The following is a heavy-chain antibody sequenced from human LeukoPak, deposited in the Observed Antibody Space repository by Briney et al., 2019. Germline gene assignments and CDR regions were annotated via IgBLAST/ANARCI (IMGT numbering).Heavy chain of an antibody. CDR3: AKDGTLGITAGAYDHHHYGMDV. CDR1: GYTFTSYG. Sequence: EASVKVSCKASGYTFTSYGISWVRQAPGQGLEWMGWISAYNGNTNYAQNLQGRVTLSTDTSTGSAYMELRSLRSDDTAVYYCAKDGTLGITAGAYDHHHYGMDVWGQGTTVTVSS. J-gene: IGHJ6*02. CDR2: ISAYNGNT. V-gene: IGHV1-18*01. D-gene: IGHD6-13*01.